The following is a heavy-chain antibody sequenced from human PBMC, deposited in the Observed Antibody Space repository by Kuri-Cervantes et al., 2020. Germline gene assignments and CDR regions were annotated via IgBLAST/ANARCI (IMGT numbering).Heavy chain of an antibody. CDR2: IIPIFGTA. D-gene: IGHD3-16*02. CDR3: ARGGLRLGELSLSDDAFDI. V-gene: IGHV1-69*06. CDR1: GGTFSSYA. Sequence: SVKVSCKASGGTFSSYAISWVRQAPGQGLEWMGGIIPIFGTANYAQKFQGRVTITADKSTSTAYMELRSLRSDDTAVYYCARGGLRLGELSLSDDAFDIWGQGTMVTVSS. J-gene: IGHJ3*02.